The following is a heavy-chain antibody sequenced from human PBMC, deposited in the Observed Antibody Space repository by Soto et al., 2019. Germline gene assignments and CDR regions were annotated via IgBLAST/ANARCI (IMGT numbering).Heavy chain of an antibody. CDR3: ARDAFDYDTTGYHCDY. CDR1: GFSFSNYN. V-gene: IGHV3-48*02. J-gene: IGHJ4*02. Sequence: EVQLVESGGGSVQPGGSLRLTCAASGFSFSNYNMNWVRQAPGKGLEWVSYISKSSDTIYYADSVRGRFSISRDNGKNSLYLQMDSLRDEDTAVYYCARDAFDYDTTGYHCDYWGQGTLVTVSS. D-gene: IGHD3-22*01. CDR2: ISKSSDTI.